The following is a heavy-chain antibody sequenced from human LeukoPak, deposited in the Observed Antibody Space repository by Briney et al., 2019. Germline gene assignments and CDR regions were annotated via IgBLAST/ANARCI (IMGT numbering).Heavy chain of an antibody. D-gene: IGHD1-26*01. CDR1: GGSVAGNY. J-gene: IGHJ5*01. V-gene: IGHV4-59*02. CDR3: VKGGQWDLLLA. Sequence: SETLSLSCTVSGGSVAGNYWSWIRQSPEKGLEWIGFVYSGTINYNPSLRGRVTISEDTSKNQFSLKLTSVTAADTAVYYCVKGGQWDLLLAWGHGTLVSVSA. CDR2: VYSGTI.